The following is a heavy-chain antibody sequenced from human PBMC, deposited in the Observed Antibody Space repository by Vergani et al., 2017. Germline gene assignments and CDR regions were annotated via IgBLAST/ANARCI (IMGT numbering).Heavy chain of an antibody. D-gene: IGHD3-3*01. Sequence: QVTLKESGPVLVKPTETLTLTCTVSGFSLSNARMGVSWIRQPPGKALEWLAHIFSNDEKSYSTSLKSRLTISKDTSKSQVVLTMTNMDPVDTATYYCAHSKSNGILEWLLFDYWGQGTLVTVSS. J-gene: IGHJ4*02. V-gene: IGHV2-26*01. CDR1: GFSLSNARMG. CDR3: AHSKSNGILEWLLFDY. CDR2: IFSNDEK.